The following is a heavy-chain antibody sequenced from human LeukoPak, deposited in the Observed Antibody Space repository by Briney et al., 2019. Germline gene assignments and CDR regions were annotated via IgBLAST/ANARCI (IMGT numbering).Heavy chain of an antibody. V-gene: IGHV4-59*01. CDR3: ASSAGYGYNYPGLDY. CDR2: VYYSGST. CDR1: GGSISYYY. D-gene: IGHD5-24*01. Sequence: NSSETLSLTCTVSGGSISYYYWSWIRQPPGKGLEWIGYVYYSGSTNYNPSLKSRVTISVDTSKNQFSLNLTSVTTADTAVYYCASSAGYGYNYPGLDYWGQGTLVTVSS. J-gene: IGHJ4*02.